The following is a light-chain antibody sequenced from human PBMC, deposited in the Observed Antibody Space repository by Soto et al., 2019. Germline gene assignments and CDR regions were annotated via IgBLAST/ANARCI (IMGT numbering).Light chain of an antibody. CDR1: QSVSSSY. J-gene: IGKJ1*01. CDR3: QQYVSSSWT. V-gene: IGKV3-20*01. CDR2: AAS. Sequence: EIVMTQSPGTLSLSPGERATLSCRASQSVSSSYLAWYQQKPGQAPRLLIYAASSRATGIPDRFSGSGSGTDFTLTISRLVPEDFALYYCQQYVSSSWTFGQGTKVDIK.